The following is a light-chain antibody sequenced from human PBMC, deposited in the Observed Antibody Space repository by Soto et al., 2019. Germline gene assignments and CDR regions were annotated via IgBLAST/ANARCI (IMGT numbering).Light chain of an antibody. CDR1: QSISSW. Sequence: DIQMTQSPSTLSASVGDRVTITCRASQSISSWLAWYQQKPGKAPNLLIYKASSLQSGVPSRFSGSGSGTEFTLTISSLPPDDRRTYYCQQHNDKWTFGQGTKVDIK. J-gene: IGKJ1*01. CDR2: KAS. CDR3: QQHNDKWT. V-gene: IGKV1-5*03.